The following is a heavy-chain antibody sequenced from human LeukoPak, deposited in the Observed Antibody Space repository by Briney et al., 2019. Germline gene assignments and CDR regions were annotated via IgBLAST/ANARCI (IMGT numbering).Heavy chain of an antibody. CDR1: GYIFTNYY. V-gene: IGHV1-46*01. CDR2: INPSNHRT. J-gene: IGHJ3*02. D-gene: IGHD1-26*01. Sequence: ASVKVSCKASGYIFTNYYIHWVRQAPGQGLEWMGLINPSNHRTNYAQRFQGRVTMARDMSTSTVYMELSSLRSEDTAVYYCARGWELPGADAFDIWGQGTMVTVSS. CDR3: ARGWELPGADAFDI.